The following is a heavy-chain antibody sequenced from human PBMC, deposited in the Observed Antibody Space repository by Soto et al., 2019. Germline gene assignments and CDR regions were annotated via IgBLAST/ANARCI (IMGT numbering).Heavy chain of an antibody. CDR1: GFTFHDFA. Sequence: VQLVESGGGWVNPGKSLRLSCAASGFTFHDFAMHGFRQAPGKGLEWVSGISWNSGSMGYADSVNGRVIISRDNAMNSLYLQMNSLRAEDTALYYCAKDKGYNWNDVAAFDIWGQGTMVTVSS. J-gene: IGHJ3*02. D-gene: IGHD1-20*01. CDR3: AKDKGYNWNDVAAFDI. V-gene: IGHV3-9*01. CDR2: ISWNSGSM.